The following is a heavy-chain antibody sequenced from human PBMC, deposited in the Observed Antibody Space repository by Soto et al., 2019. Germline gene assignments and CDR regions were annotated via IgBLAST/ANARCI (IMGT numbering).Heavy chain of an antibody. V-gene: IGHV1-8*01. Sequence: GASVKVSCKASGYTFTSYDINWVRQATGQGLEWMGWMNPNSGNTGYAQKFQGRVTMTRNTSISTAYMELSSLRSEDTAVYYCARGLLSSVITMVRGAGYYYYGMDVWGQGTTVTVSS. D-gene: IGHD3-10*01. CDR1: GYTFTSYD. J-gene: IGHJ6*02. CDR2: MNPNSGNT. CDR3: ARGLLSSVITMVRGAGYYYYGMDV.